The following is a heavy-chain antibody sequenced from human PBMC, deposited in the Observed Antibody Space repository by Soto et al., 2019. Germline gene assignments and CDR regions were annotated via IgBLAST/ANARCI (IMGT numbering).Heavy chain of an antibody. CDR3: ARVIGGYDYYYYYGMDV. J-gene: IGHJ6*02. D-gene: IGHD5-12*01. CDR1: GGSIGSYY. CDR2: IYYRGST. Sequence: QVQLQESGPGLAKPSETLSLTCTVSGGSIGSYYWSWIRQPPGKGLEWIGYIYYRGSTNYNPSLKSRVTISVATSKNQFSLKLSSVTAADTAVYYCARVIGGYDYYYYYGMDVWGQGTTVTVSS. V-gene: IGHV4-59*01.